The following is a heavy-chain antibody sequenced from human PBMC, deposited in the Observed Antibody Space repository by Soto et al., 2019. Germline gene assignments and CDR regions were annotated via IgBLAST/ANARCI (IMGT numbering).Heavy chain of an antibody. CDR2: ISGSGGGA. V-gene: IGHV3-23*01. D-gene: IGHD6-6*01. Sequence: EVQVLESGGGLVRPGGSLRLSCAASGFTFSNYAMNWVRQAPGKGLEWVSVISGSGGGAYYADSVQGRFTISRDNSKNTLYLQMNSLRAEDTAIYYCVRVLRRSSVAALDYWGQGTLVTVSS. CDR1: GFTFSNYA. CDR3: VRVLRRSSVAALDY. J-gene: IGHJ4*02.